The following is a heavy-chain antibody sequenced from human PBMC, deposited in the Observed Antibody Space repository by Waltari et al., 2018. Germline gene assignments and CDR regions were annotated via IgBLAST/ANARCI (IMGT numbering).Heavy chain of an antibody. CDR2: MNPNSGNT. V-gene: IGHV1-8*03. D-gene: IGHD3-3*01. J-gene: IGHJ5*02. CDR1: GYTFTSYD. Sequence: QVQLVQSGAEVKKPGASVKVSCKASGYTFTSYDIKWVRQATGQGLEWMGWMNPNSGNTGYAKKLQGRVTITRNTSLSTAYMELSSLRSEDTAVYYCARGRVGFWSGYLEGWFDPWGQGTLVTVSS. CDR3: ARGRVGFWSGYLEGWFDP.